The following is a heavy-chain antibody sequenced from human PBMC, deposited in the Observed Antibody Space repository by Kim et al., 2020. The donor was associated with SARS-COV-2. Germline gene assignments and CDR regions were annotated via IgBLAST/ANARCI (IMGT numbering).Heavy chain of an antibody. CDR3: ARRTGWNTGSSFDY. CDR2: IYPGDSDT. D-gene: IGHD1-1*01. V-gene: IGHV5-51*01. CDR1: GYSFSSYW. Sequence: GESLKISCRSSGYSFSSYWIGWVRQMPGKGLEWMGIIYPGDSDTRYSPSFQGQITISADKSISTAYLQWSSLKASDTAMYYCARRTGWNTGSSFDYWGQGTLVTVSS. J-gene: IGHJ4*02.